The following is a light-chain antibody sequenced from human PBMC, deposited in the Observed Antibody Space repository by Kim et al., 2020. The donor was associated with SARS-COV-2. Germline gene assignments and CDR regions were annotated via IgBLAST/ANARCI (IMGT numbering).Light chain of an antibody. Sequence: SPGERATLSCRTSESISSMYLLWYRHKPGQAPRLLLYDASNRATGIPARFSGSGSGTHFTLTISSLGPEDFAIYYCQHRNNWPPTFGQGTRLEIK. CDR2: DAS. V-gene: IGKV3-11*01. CDR1: ESISSMY. J-gene: IGKJ5*01. CDR3: QHRNNWPPT.